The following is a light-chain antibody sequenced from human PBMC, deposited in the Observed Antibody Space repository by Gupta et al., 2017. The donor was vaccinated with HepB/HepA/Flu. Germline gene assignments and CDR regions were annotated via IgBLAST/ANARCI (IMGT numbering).Light chain of an antibody. CDR3: MQALQTPPCS. Sequence: DIVMTQSPLSLPVTPGEPASISCRSSHSLLHSNGYNYLDWYMQKPGQSPQLLIYLGSNRASGVPDRFSGSGSGTDFTLKISRVEAEDVGVYYCMQALQTPPCSFGQGTKLEIK. J-gene: IGKJ2*04. V-gene: IGKV2-28*01. CDR1: HSLLHSNGYNY. CDR2: LGS.